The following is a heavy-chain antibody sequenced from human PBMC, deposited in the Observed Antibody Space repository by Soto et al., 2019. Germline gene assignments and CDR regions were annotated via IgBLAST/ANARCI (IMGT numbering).Heavy chain of an antibody. J-gene: IGHJ4*02. CDR2: IYWDDDQ. V-gene: IGHV2-5*02. Sequence: QITLKESGPPLVRPAQTLTLTCAFSGFSLTTTSMGVAWIRQPPGKALEWLALIYWDDDQRYSPSLKDRLTISKDTSRSLVVLTISNTNPEDTGTDFCAHAGDYDLLSFDHWGPGTLVTVSS. CDR1: GFSLTTTSMG. CDR3: AHAGDYDLLSFDH. D-gene: IGHD4-17*01.